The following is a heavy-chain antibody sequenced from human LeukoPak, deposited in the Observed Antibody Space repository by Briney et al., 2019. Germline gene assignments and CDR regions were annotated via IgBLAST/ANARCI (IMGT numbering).Heavy chain of an antibody. CDR2: INPNSGGT. D-gene: IGHD2-2*02. J-gene: IGHJ3*02. Sequence: GASVKVSCKASGYTFTGYYMHWVRQAPGQGLEWMGWINPNSGGTNYVQKFQGRVTITRGTSISTAYMELNRLRYDGTAVYYCARGCSTASCYNAFDIWGQGTMVTVSS. V-gene: IGHV1-2*02. CDR3: ARGCSTASCYNAFDI. CDR1: GYTFTGYY.